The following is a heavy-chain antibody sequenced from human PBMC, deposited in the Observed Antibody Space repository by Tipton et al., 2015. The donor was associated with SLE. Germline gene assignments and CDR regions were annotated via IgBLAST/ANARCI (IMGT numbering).Heavy chain of an antibody. Sequence: SLRLSCAASGFTLSSYVTHWVRQAPGKGLEWVAVLSYDGTNKYYADSVKGRFTISRDNSRNTLYLQMNSLRAEDTADYYCARDRRLIDPWGQGTTVTVSS. CDR2: LSYDGTNK. J-gene: IGHJ6*02. CDR3: ARDRRLIDP. CDR1: GFTLSSYV. D-gene: IGHD3-16*02. V-gene: IGHV3-30*03.